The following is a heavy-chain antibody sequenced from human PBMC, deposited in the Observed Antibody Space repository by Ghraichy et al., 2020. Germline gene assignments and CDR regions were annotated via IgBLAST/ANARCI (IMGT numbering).Heavy chain of an antibody. CDR2: IYYSGST. CDR1: GGSISSYY. V-gene: IGHV4-59*08. J-gene: IGHJ4*02. D-gene: IGHD3-22*01. CDR3: ARQNHYYDSSGYYDYFDY. Sequence: SETLSLTCTVSGGSISSYYWSWIRQPPGKGLEWIGYIYYSGSTNYNPSLKSRVTISVDTSKNQFSLKLSSVTAADTAVYYCARQNHYYDSSGYYDYFDYWGQGTLVTVSS.